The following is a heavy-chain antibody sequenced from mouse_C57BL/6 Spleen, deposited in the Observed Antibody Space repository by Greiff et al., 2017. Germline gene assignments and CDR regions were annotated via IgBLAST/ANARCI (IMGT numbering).Heavy chain of an antibody. J-gene: IGHJ3*01. Sequence: QVQLKESGPELVKPGASVKISCKASGYAFSSSWMNWVKQRPGKGLEWIGRIYPGDGDTNYNGKFKGKATLTADKSSSTAYMQLSSLTSEDSAVYFCARDGDGSWFADWGQGTLVTVSA. CDR3: ARDGDGSWFAD. CDR2: IYPGDGDT. D-gene: IGHD2-3*01. CDR1: GYAFSSSW. V-gene: IGHV1-82*01.